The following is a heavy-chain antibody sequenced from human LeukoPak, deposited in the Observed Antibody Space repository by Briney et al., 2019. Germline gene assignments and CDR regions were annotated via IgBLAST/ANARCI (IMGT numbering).Heavy chain of an antibody. CDR3: ARAKAFDI. CDR1: GFTFSNYA. J-gene: IGHJ3*02. V-gene: IGHV3-23*01. Sequence: GGSLRLSCAASGFTFSNYAMSWVRQAPGKGLEWVSLITSSGGSTYYADSVKGRFTISRDNAKNSLYLQMNSLRAEDTAVYYCARAKAFDIWGQGTMVTVSS. CDR2: ITSSGGST.